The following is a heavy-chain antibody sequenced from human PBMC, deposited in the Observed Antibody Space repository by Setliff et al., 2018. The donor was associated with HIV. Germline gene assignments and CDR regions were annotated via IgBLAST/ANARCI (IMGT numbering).Heavy chain of an antibody. J-gene: IGHJ4*02. CDR3: ARDDSWRFDS. Sequence: GGFLRLSCTAPGFNLFGYGMHWVRQAPGKGLEWVAFINFDGSNKYFADSVKGRFTISRDNSENRLFLQMNSLIVKDTATYYCARDDSWRFDSWGQGTLVTVSS. CDR2: INFDGSNK. CDR1: GFNLFGYG. D-gene: IGHD6-13*01. V-gene: IGHV3-33*08.